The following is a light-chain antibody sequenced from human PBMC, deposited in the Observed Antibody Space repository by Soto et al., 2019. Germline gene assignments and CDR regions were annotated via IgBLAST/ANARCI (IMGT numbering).Light chain of an antibody. V-gene: IGLV2-18*02. CDR1: SSDVGSYNR. CDR3: SSYTISSTYV. J-gene: IGLJ1*01. CDR2: EVS. Sequence: QSVLTQPPSVSGSPGQSVTISCTGTSSDVGSYNRVSWYQQPPGTAPKLMIYEVSNRPSGVPDRFSGSKSGNTASLTISGLQAEDEADYYCSSYTISSTYVFVTGTKLTVL.